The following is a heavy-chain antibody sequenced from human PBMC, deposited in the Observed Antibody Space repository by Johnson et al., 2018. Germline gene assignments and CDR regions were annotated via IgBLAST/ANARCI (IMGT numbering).Heavy chain of an antibody. D-gene: IGHD3-22*01. Sequence: VQLVESGAEVKKPGESLKISCKGSGYSFTSYWIGWVRQMPGKGLEWMGIIYPGDSDTRYSPSFQGQVTISADKSISTAYLQWSSLKASDTAMYYCSRRRHYVSSGYYYLDAFDIWGQGTMVTVSS. CDR1: GYSFTSYW. J-gene: IGHJ3*02. CDR3: SRRRHYVSSGYYYLDAFDI. V-gene: IGHV5-51*01. CDR2: IYPGDSDT.